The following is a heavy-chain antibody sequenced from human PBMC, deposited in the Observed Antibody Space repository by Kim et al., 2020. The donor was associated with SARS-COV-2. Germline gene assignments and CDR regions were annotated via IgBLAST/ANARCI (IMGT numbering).Heavy chain of an antibody. CDR3: ARLKGSAMVRGPTPNWFDP. CDR2: IYPGDSDT. Sequence: GESLKISCKGSGYSFTSYWIGWVRQMPGKGLEWMGIIYPGDSDTRYSPSFQGQFTISADKSISTAYLQWSSLKASDTAMYYCARLKGSAMVRGPTPNWFDPWGQGTLVTVSS. J-gene: IGHJ5*02. CDR1: GYSFTSYW. D-gene: IGHD3-10*01. V-gene: IGHV5-51*01.